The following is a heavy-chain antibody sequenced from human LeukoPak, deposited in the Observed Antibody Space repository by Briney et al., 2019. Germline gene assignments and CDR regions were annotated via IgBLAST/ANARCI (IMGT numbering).Heavy chain of an antibody. V-gene: IGHV1-69*13. D-gene: IGHD6-13*01. Sequence: ASVKVSCKSSGGTFSSYAISWVRQAPGQGLEWMGGIIPIFGTANYAQKFQGRVTMTADESTSTAYMELSSLRSEDTAVYYCASPNPGAIAAAGTFDYWGQGTLVTVSS. CDR2: IIPIFGTA. J-gene: IGHJ4*02. CDR1: GGTFSSYA. CDR3: ASPNPGAIAAAGTFDY.